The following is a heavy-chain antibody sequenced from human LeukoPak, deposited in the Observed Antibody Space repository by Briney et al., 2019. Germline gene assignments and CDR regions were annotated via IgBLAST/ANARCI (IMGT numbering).Heavy chain of an antibody. Sequence: QPGGSLRLSCAASGFTFSSYEMNWVRQAPGKGLEWVSYISSSGSTIYYADSVKGRFTISRDNAKNSLYLQMNSLRAEDTAVYYCARDFYSNYQIDYWGQGTLVTVSS. CDR2: ISSSGSTI. CDR1: GFTFSSYE. J-gene: IGHJ4*02. V-gene: IGHV3-48*03. CDR3: ARDFYSNYQIDY. D-gene: IGHD4-11*01.